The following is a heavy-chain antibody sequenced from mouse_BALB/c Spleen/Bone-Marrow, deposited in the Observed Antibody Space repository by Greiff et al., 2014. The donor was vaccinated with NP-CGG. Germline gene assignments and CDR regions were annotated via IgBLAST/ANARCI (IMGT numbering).Heavy chain of an antibody. V-gene: IGHV1-4*02. D-gene: IGHD1-1*01. CDR1: GYTFTSYT. Sequence: VQLVESAAELARPGASVKMSCKASGYTFTSYTMHWVKQRPGQGLEWIGYINPSSGYTDYNQKFKDKTTLTADKSSSTAYMQLSSLTSEASAVYYGAKGYYGSNSFAYWGQGTLVTVSA. J-gene: IGHJ3*01. CDR2: INPSSGYT. CDR3: AKGYYGSNSFAY.